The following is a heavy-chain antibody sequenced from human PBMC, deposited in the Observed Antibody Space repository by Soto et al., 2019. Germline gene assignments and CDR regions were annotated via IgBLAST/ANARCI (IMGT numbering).Heavy chain of an antibody. CDR2: ISDDGSIK. Sequence: PGGSLRLSCAASGFSFTTYAMHWVRQAPGKGLGWVAVISDDGSIKYYADSVKGRFTISRDSSKNTFYLQMNSLRGDDTALYYCARAIETAMDPCDYWGQGALVTVSS. CDR1: GFSFTTYA. J-gene: IGHJ4*02. V-gene: IGHV3-30-3*01. D-gene: IGHD5-18*01. CDR3: ARAIETAMDPCDY.